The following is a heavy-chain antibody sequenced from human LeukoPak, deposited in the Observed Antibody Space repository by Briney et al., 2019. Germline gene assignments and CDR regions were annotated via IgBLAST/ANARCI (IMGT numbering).Heavy chain of an antibody. CDR1: GFTFSSYA. D-gene: IGHD2-2*02. CDR2: LNNRGDDT. J-gene: IGHJ6*02. CDR3: AKNGLPAAIGGRERHKDA. Sequence: PGGSLRLSCAASGFTFSSYAMSWVRQAPGKGLEWVSSLNNRGDDTYYADSVKGRVTISRDNSKNTVYLQMNSLRAEDTATYYCAKNGLPAAIGGRERHKDAWGQGTTVTVSS. V-gene: IGHV3-23*01.